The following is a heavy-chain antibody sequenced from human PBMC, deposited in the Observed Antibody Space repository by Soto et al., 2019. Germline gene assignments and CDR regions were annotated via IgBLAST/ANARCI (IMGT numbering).Heavy chain of an antibody. J-gene: IGHJ3*02. CDR1: GYSITSYW. CDR2: IYPGDSDT. Sequence: GESLKISCKGSGYSITSYWIGWVRQMPGKGLEWMGIIYPGDSDTRYSPSFQGQVTISADKSISTAYLQWSSLKASDTAMYYCARHLVYYYDSSGYYPQDDAFDIWGQGTMVTVSS. V-gene: IGHV5-51*01. CDR3: ARHLVYYYDSSGYYPQDDAFDI. D-gene: IGHD3-22*01.